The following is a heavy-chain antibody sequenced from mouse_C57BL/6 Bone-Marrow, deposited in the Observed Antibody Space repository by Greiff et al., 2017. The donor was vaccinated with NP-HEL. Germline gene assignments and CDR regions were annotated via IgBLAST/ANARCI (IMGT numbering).Heavy chain of an antibody. CDR2: IHTNSGST. CDR3: ARSGHERYYAMDY. J-gene: IGHJ4*01. V-gene: IGHV1-64*01. CDR1: GYTFTSYW. Sequence: QVQLQQPGAELVKPGASVKLSCKASGYTFTSYWMHWVKQRPGQGLEWIGMIHTNSGSTNYNEKFKSKATLTVDKSSSTAYMQLSSLTSEDSAVYYCARSGHERYYAMDYWGQGTSVTVSS.